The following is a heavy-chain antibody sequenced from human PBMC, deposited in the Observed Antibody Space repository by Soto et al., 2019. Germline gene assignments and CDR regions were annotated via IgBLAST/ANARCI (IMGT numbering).Heavy chain of an antibody. CDR3: ARDSTSWFPYYGIDV. CDR2: ISDSGST. V-gene: IGHV4-59*01. D-gene: IGHD6-13*01. CDR1: GGSLDYYY. Sequence: KTSETLSLTCTVSGGSLDYYYWTWIRQTPGKGLEWIGYISDSGSTKYNPSLRSRVTISVDTSKNQFSLKLNSVNAADTAVYFCARDSTSWFPYYGIDVWGQGTTVTVSS. J-gene: IGHJ6*02.